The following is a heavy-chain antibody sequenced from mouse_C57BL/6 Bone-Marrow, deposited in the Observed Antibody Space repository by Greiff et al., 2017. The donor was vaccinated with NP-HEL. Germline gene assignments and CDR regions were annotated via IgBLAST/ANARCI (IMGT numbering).Heavy chain of an antibody. J-gene: IGHJ1*03. CDR2: ISNGGGST. D-gene: IGHD1-1*01. CDR3: ASRAYYYGSSYGYFDV. V-gene: IGHV5-12*01. CDR1: GFTFSDYY. Sequence: EVKLMESGGGLVQPGGSLKLSCAASGFTFSDYYMYWVRQTPEKRLEWVAYISNGGGSTYYPDTVKGRFTISRDNAKNTLYLQMSRLKSEDTAMYYCASRAYYYGSSYGYFDVWGTGTTVTVSS.